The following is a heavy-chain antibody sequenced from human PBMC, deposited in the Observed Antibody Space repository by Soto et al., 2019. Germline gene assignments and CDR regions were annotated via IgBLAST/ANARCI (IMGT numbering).Heavy chain of an antibody. CDR1: GCTFSSYA. CDR2: IIPIFGTA. Sequence: ASVKVSCKASGCTFSSYAISCVRQAPGQGLEWMGGIIPIFGTANYAQKFQGRVTITADESTSTAYMELSSLRSEDTAVYYCATDPYGSGSYSRGYYGMDVWGQGTTVTVSS. D-gene: IGHD3-10*01. CDR3: ATDPYGSGSYSRGYYGMDV. J-gene: IGHJ6*02. V-gene: IGHV1-69*13.